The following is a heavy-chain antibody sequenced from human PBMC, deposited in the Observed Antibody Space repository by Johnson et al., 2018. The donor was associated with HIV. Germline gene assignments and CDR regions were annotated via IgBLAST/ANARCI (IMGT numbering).Heavy chain of an antibody. V-gene: IGHV3-30*04. CDR2: ISYDGSNK. CDR1: GFTFSSYA. D-gene: IGHD3-3*02. Sequence: QVQLVESGGGVVQPGRSLRLSCAASGFTFSSYAMHWVRQAPGKGLEWVAVISYDGSNKYYADSVKGRFTISRDNVQNSVYLQMNSLGVEDTGFYYSARAHLIFPKNAFDIWGQGTTVMVSS. CDR3: ARAHLIFPKNAFDI. J-gene: IGHJ3*02.